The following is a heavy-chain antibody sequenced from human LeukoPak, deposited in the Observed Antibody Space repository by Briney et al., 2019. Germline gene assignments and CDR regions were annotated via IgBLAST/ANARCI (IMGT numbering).Heavy chain of an antibody. J-gene: IGHJ4*02. CDR3: AHRQTTMVRGVIYFDY. V-gene: IGHV2-5*01. D-gene: IGHD3-10*01. CDR2: IYWNDDK. Sequence: SGPTLVNPTQTLTLTCTFSGFSLSTSGVGVGWIRQPPGKALEWLALIYWNDDKRYSPSLKSRLTITKDTSKNQVVLTMTNMDPVDTATYYCAHRQTTMVRGVIYFDYWGQGTLVTVSS. CDR1: GFSLSTSGVG.